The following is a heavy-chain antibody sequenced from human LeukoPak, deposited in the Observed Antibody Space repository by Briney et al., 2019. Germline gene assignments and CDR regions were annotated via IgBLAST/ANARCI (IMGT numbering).Heavy chain of an antibody. CDR3: ARDKEAVAVCYFDY. D-gene: IGHD6-19*01. Sequence: GGSLRLSCAASGFTFSSYGMHWVRQAPGKGLEWVAVIWYDGSNEYYADSVKGRFTISRDNSKNTLYLQMNSLRAEDTAVYYCARDKEAVAVCYFDYWGQGTLVTVSS. CDR2: IWYDGSNE. J-gene: IGHJ4*02. CDR1: GFTFSSYG. V-gene: IGHV3-33*01.